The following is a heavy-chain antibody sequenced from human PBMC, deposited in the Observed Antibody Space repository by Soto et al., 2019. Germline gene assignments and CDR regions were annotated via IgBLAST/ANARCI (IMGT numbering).Heavy chain of an antibody. J-gene: IGHJ6*02. V-gene: IGHV3-53*01. CDR2: IYIDGST. Sequence: EVQLVDSGGDLIQPGGSLRLSCGASGFTVSGNSLSWVRQAPGKGLEWVSYIYIDGSTYYADSVRGRFTLTRDNSKNTLYLQMNNRRGEDTAVSYCARDGGSGTAVAGIQYSGMDVWGQGTTVTVSS. CDR3: ARDGGSGTAVAGIQYSGMDV. CDR1: GFTVSGNS. D-gene: IGHD6-19*01.